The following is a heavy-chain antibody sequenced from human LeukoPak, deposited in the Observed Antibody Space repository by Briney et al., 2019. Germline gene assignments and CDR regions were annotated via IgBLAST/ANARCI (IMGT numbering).Heavy chain of an antibody. J-gene: IGHJ1*01. Sequence: GGSLRLSCAASGFTLSSYSMHWVRQAPGQGLEFVSAISKNGRNTYYGNSMKGRFTISRDISKNTLYLQMGSLRPEDMAVYYCARVDSGSACASWGQGILVTVSS. D-gene: IGHD6-19*01. CDR1: GFTLSSYS. CDR2: ISKNGRNT. CDR3: ARVDSGSACAS. V-gene: IGHV3-64*01.